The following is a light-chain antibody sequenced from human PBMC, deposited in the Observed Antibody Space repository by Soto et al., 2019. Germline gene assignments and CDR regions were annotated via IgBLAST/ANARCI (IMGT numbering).Light chain of an antibody. V-gene: IGKV3-20*01. CDR2: GAS. CDR1: QSVSSSY. J-gene: IGKJ4*01. Sequence: EIVLTQSPGTLSLSPGERATLSCRASQSVSSSYLAGYQQKPGQAPRLLIYGASSRATGIPGRFSGSGSGTDFTLTISTLEPEDFAVYYCQQYDSSPLTFGGGTKVEIK. CDR3: QQYDSSPLT.